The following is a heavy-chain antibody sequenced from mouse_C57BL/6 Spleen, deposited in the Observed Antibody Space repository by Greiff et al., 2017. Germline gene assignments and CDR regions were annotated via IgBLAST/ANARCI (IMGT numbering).Heavy chain of an antibody. V-gene: IGHV2-6-1*01. CDR2: ILSDGST. D-gene: IGHD2-4*01. J-gene: IGHJ1*03. Sequence: VQLKESGPGLVAPSQSLSITCTVSGFSLTSYGVYWFRQPPGKGLEGLVVILSDGSTTYNSALKSRLSISKDNSKSQVFLKMNNLQTDDTDMYYCARHGYDSPWYFDVWGTGTTVTVSS. CDR3: ARHGYDSPWYFDV. CDR1: GFSLTSYG.